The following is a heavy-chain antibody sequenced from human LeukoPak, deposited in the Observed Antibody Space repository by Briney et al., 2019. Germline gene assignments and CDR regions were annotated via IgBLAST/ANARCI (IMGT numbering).Heavy chain of an antibody. V-gene: IGHV5-51*01. CDR3: ARNDGDSSKCDY. Sequence: GEPLNISGKASGYSFAAYWIGWVRQMPGKGLEWMGIIVPGDSDTSSSPSFQGQVTISAYKSLSTAYLQWSSLKAADTARYSCARNDGDSSKCDYWGQGTLVTVSS. D-gene: IGHD6-13*01. CDR2: IVPGDSDT. CDR1: GYSFAAYW. J-gene: IGHJ4*02.